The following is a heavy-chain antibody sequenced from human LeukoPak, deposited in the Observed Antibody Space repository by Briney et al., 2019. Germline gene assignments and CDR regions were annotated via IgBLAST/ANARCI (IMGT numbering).Heavy chain of an antibody. J-gene: IGHJ4*02. Sequence: SETLSLTCTVSGASISAGYYYWSWIRQPAGKGLEWIGRIYSGGTTNYNPSLNSRVTISVDTSKNQFSLKLSSVTAADTAVYYCARDSLTVTTGGLVYWGQGTLVTVSS. V-gene: IGHV4-61*02. CDR3: ARDSLTVTTGGLVY. CDR1: GASISAGYYY. CDR2: IYSGGTT. D-gene: IGHD4-17*01.